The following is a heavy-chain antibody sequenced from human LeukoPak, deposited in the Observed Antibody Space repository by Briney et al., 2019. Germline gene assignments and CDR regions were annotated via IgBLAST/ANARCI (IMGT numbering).Heavy chain of an antibody. V-gene: IGHV1-46*01. Sequence: ASVKVSFKASGYTFTSYYMHWVRQAPGQGLEWMGIINPSGGSTSYAQKFQGRVTMTRDTSTSTVYMELGSLRSEDTAVYYCARILITIPTVDRTRYDSSGYQASWGQGTLVTVSS. CDR3: ARILITIPTVDRTRYDSSGYQAS. J-gene: IGHJ4*02. CDR2: INPSGGST. CDR1: GYTFTSYY. D-gene: IGHD3-22*01.